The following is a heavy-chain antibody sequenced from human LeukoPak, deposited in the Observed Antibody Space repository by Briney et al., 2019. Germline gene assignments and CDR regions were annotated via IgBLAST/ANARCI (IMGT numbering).Heavy chain of an antibody. D-gene: IGHD3-16*01. CDR1: GSSISSGGYS. V-gene: IGHV4-30-2*01. J-gene: IGHJ4*02. Sequence: SETLSLTCAVSGSSISSGGYSWSWIRQPPGKGLEWIGYIYHSGSTYYNPSLKSRVTISVDRSKNQFSLKLSSVTAADTAVYYCARVRLAYDYVWGSSYYFDYWGQGTLVTVSS. CDR3: ARVRLAYDYVWGSSYYFDY. CDR2: IYHSGST.